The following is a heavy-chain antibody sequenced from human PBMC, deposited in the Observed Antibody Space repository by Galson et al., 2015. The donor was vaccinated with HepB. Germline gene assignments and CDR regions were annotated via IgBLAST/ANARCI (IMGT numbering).Heavy chain of an antibody. CDR1: GFTFSSYA. V-gene: IGHV3-23*01. CDR2: ISGSGGST. Sequence: SLRLSCAASGFTFSSYAMSWVRQAPGKGPEWVSAISGSGGSTYYADSVKGRFTISRDNSKNTLYLQMNSLRAEDTAVYYCAKDGIVMGDSSSVEPYYFDYWGQGTLVTVSS. J-gene: IGHJ4*02. D-gene: IGHD6-13*01. CDR3: AKDGIVMGDSSSVEPYYFDY.